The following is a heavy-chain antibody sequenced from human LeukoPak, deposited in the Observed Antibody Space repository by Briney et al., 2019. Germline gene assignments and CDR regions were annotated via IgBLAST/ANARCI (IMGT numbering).Heavy chain of an antibody. V-gene: IGHV3-23*01. D-gene: IGHD6-6*01. CDR3: AKDTLIAAREFDP. CDR2: IRGSGGST. CDR1: GFTFSSYA. J-gene: IGHJ5*02. Sequence: PGGSLRLSCAASGFTFSSYAMSWVRPAPGKGLEWVSAIRGSGGSTYYADSVKGRFTISRDNSKHTLYLQMNSLRAEDTAVYYCAKDTLIAAREFDPWGQGTLVTVSS.